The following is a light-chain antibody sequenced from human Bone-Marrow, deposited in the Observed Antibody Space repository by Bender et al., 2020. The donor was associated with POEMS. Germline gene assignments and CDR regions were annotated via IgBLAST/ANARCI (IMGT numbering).Light chain of an antibody. CDR1: NIATKT. CDR3: QVWDSSNDFSWI. J-gene: IGLJ3*02. Sequence: SYVLTQPPSVSVAPGQTASISCGGDNIATKTVHWYQQKPGQAPVLVVYDDDDRPSGIPERFSGSNSGNRATLTIRGVDAGDEANYYCQVWDSSNDFSWIFGGGTNLTVL. V-gene: IGLV3-21*02. CDR2: DDD.